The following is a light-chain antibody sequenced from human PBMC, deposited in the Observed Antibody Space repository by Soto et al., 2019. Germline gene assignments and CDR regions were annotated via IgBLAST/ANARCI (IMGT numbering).Light chain of an antibody. CDR2: WAS. CDR1: QNVLYTSNNKNQ. Sequence: DIVMTQSPDSLAVALGERATINCKSSQNVLYTSNNKNQLAWYQQKPGQPPKLLIYWASTRESGVPDRFSGSGSVTTFTLTISSLQAEDVAVYYCHQYHNPPYTFGRGTKLEIK. CDR3: HQYHNPPYT. J-gene: IGKJ2*01. V-gene: IGKV4-1*01.